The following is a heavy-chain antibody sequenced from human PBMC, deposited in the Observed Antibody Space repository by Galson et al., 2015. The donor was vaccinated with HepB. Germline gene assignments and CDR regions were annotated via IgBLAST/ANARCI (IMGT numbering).Heavy chain of an antibody. CDR2: IYPGDSDT. Sequence: QSGAEVKKPGESLKISCKGSGYSFTSYWIGWVRQMPGKGLEWMGIIYPGDSDTRYSPSFQGQVTISADKSISTAYLQWSSLKASDTAMYYCARQRVSYAWKDAFDIWGQGTMVAVSS. CDR1: GYSFTSYW. J-gene: IGHJ3*02. D-gene: IGHD2-2*01. V-gene: IGHV5-51*01. CDR3: ARQRVSYAWKDAFDI.